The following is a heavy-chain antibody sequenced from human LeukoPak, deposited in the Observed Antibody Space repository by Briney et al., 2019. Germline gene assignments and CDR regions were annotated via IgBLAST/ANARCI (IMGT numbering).Heavy chain of an antibody. V-gene: IGHV1-69*04. CDR1: GGTFSSYA. J-gene: IGHJ5*02. CDR2: IIPILGIA. CDR3: ARGPPRGLYSSSTNWFDP. Sequence: GASVKVSCKASGGTFSSYAISWVRQAPGQGLEWMGRIIPILGIANYAQKFQGRVTITADKSTSTAYMELSSLRSEDTAVYYCARGPPRGLYSSSTNWFDPWGQGTLVTVSS. D-gene: IGHD6-13*01.